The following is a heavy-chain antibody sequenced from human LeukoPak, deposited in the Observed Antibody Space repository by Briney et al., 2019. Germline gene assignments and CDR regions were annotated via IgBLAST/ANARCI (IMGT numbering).Heavy chain of an antibody. CDR1: GYTFTSYY. Sequence: ASVKVSCKASGYTFTSYYMHWVRQAPGQGLEWMGLINPTGGSTGYAQKFQGRVTMTRDMSTSTDYMELSSLRSEDTAIYYCARHSGGSGSYCFDYWGQGTLVTVSS. CDR2: INPTGGST. J-gene: IGHJ4*02. V-gene: IGHV1-46*01. CDR3: ARHSGGSGSYCFDY. D-gene: IGHD3-10*01.